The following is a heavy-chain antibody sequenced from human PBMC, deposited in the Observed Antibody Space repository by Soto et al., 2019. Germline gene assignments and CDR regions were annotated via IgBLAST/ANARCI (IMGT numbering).Heavy chain of an antibody. D-gene: IGHD6-13*01. CDR1: VLPFSHYG. CDR3: AYSSTPFGY. V-gene: IGHV3-23*01. J-gene: IGHJ4*02. CDR2: ISGSGGST. Sequence: GGSLRLSCAASVLPFSHYGIDWVRQAPGKGLEWVSAISGSGGSTYYADSVKGRFTISRDNSKNTLYLQMNSLRAEDTAVYYCAYSSTPFGYWGQGTLVTVSS.